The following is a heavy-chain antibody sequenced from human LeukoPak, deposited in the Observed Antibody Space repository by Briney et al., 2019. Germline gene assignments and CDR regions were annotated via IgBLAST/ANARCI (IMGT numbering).Heavy chain of an antibody. Sequence: ASVKVSCKASGYTFISYYMHWVRQAPGQGLEWMGMVNSTGGTTSYAQKFQGRVTMTRDTSTSTVYMELSSLRSEDTAVYYCARGIAVAGTGDAFDIWGQGTMVTVSS. CDR3: ARGIAVAGTGDAFDI. CDR2: VNSTGGTT. V-gene: IGHV1-46*01. D-gene: IGHD6-19*01. J-gene: IGHJ3*02. CDR1: GYTFISYY.